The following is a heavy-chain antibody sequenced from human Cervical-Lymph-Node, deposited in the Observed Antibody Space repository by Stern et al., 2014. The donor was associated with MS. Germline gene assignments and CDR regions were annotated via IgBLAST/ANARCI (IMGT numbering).Heavy chain of an antibody. CDR2: ISSSGGTT. D-gene: IGHD6-19*01. CDR3: VRRIAKAGIPFDY. CDR1: GYTFPSYY. J-gene: IGHJ4*02. Sequence: MHLVESGTEAKKPGASVNVSCEASGYTFPSYYMHWIRQAPGQGLEWMGVISSSGGTTNYAQKFRGIFTMTRDTSTRTVYLELSNLTSEDTAVYYCVRRIAKAGIPFDYWGQGTLVTVSS. V-gene: IGHV1-46*01.